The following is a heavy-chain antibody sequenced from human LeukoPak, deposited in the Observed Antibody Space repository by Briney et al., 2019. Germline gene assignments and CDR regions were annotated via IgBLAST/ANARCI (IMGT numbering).Heavy chain of an antibody. V-gene: IGHV3-53*01. D-gene: IGHD2/OR15-2a*01. CDR3: ANGGSMAHEKIHN. CDR1: GFTVSSKY. CDR2: ISDTGGYT. J-gene: IGHJ4*02. Sequence: PGGSLRLSCTASGFTVSSKYMSWVRQAPGKGLEWVSSISDTGGYTYYADSMKGRFTISRDNSKNTLYLQMNSLRAEDTAVYHCANGGSMAHEKIHNWGQGTLVTVSS.